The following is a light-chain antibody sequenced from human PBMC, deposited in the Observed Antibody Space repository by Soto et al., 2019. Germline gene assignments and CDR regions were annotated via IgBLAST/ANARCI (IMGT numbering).Light chain of an antibody. V-gene: IGKV1-5*03. CDR1: QSISSR. CDR3: QQSNSSSPT. CDR2: KAS. J-gene: IGKJ4*01. Sequence: DIQMTQSPSPLSASVGDRVTITCRASQSISSRLAWYQQTPGKAPKLLIYKASTLKSGVPSRFSGSGSGTDFTLTISSLQPEDFATYFCQQSNSSSPTFGGGTKVDIK.